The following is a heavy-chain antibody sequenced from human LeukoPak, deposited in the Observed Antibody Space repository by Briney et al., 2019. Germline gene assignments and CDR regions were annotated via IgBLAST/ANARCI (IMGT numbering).Heavy chain of an antibody. V-gene: IGHV1-2*02. CDR2: INANSGGT. D-gene: IGHD3-10*01. Sequence: ASVKVSCKASGYTFTSYAMNWVRQAPGQGLEWMGWINANSGGTNYTQKFQGRVTMTRDTSISTVYMEVSRLRSDDTAVYYCARERRGSCFDYWGQGTVVTVSS. CDR3: ARERRGSCFDY. CDR1: GYTFTSYA. J-gene: IGHJ4*02.